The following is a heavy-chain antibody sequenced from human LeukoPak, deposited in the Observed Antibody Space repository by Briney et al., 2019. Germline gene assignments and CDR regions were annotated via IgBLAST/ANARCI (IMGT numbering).Heavy chain of an antibody. Sequence: EASVKVSCTASGYTFTNYGITWVRQAPGQGLEWMGWISPYTGNTNYAQKLQGRVTMTTDASTSTAYMELRSLRSDDTAVYYCARDRAPEITIFGISNNWFDPWGQGTLVTVSS. CDR3: ARDRAPEITIFGISNNWFDP. CDR1: GYTFTNYG. D-gene: IGHD3-3*01. CDR2: ISPYTGNT. V-gene: IGHV1-18*01. J-gene: IGHJ5*02.